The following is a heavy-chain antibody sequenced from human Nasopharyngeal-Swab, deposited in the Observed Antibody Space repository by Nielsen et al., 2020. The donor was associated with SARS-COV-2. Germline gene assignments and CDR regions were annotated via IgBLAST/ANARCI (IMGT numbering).Heavy chain of an antibody. V-gene: IGHV1-69*10. CDR3: ARASRAAAGPNYYYYYGMDV. J-gene: IGHJ6*02. Sequence: SVKVSCKASGGTFSSYAISWVRQAPGQGLEWMGGIIPILGIANYAQKFQGRVTITADKSTSTAYMELSSLRSEDTAVYYCARASRAAAGPNYYYYYGMDVWAKGPRSPSP. CDR2: IIPILGIA. CDR1: GGTFSSYA. D-gene: IGHD6-13*01.